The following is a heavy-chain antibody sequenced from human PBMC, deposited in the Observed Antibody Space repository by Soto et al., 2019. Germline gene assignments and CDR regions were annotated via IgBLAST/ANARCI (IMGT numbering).Heavy chain of an antibody. CDR1: GYTFSSYD. J-gene: IGHJ4*01. Sequence: QVQLVQSGAEVKKPGASVKVSCKASGYTFSSYDINWVRQATGQGLEWMGWMNPSSGHAGYAQKFQGRVTMTRDTVISTAYMELSSLKSEYTAVYFCARGRGVDLVRGWVHGTLVTVSA. D-gene: IGHD3-10*01. CDR3: ARGRGVDLVRG. CDR2: MNPSSGHA. V-gene: IGHV1-8*01.